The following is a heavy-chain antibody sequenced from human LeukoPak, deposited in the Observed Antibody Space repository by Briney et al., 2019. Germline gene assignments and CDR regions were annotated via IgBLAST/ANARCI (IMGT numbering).Heavy chain of an antibody. V-gene: IGHV7-81*01. CDR1: GYSLTTYG. Sequence: ASVKVSCKASGYSLTTYGMNWVPQAPGQGLEWMGWFNTYTGNPTYAQGFTGRFVFSMDTSASTAYLQISSLKAEDMAMYYCARSWERDIVVVPAAPRFDYWGQGTLVTVSS. CDR3: ARSWERDIVVVPAAPRFDY. J-gene: IGHJ4*02. CDR2: FNTYTGNP. D-gene: IGHD2-2*01.